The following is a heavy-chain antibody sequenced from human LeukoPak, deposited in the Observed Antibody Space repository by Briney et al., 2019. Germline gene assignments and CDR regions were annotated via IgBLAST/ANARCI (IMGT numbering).Heavy chain of an antibody. CDR1: GFTFSNAW. CDR3: TTVAYSGSYYHIDY. CDR2: IKSKTDGGTT. Sequence: GGSLRLSCAASGFTFSNAWMSWVRQAPGKGLEWVGRIKSKTDGGTTDYAAPVKGRFTISRDDSKNTLYLQMNSLKTEDTAVYYCTTVAYSGSYYHIDYWGQGTLVTVSS. J-gene: IGHJ4*02. V-gene: IGHV3-15*01. D-gene: IGHD3-10*01.